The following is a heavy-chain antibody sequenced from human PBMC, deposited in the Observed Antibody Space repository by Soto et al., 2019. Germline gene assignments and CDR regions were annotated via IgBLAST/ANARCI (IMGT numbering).Heavy chain of an antibody. CDR2: IIPIFGTS. Sequence: SVKVSCKASGGTFNNHAINWVRQAPGQGLEWMGGIIPIFGTSNYAQKFQGRVTITADESTRTAYMELNSLRAEDTAVYYCARESVAVAGTDFDYWGQGTLVTVSS. V-gene: IGHV1-69*13. D-gene: IGHD6-19*01. CDR3: ARESVAVAGTDFDY. CDR1: GGTFNNHA. J-gene: IGHJ4*02.